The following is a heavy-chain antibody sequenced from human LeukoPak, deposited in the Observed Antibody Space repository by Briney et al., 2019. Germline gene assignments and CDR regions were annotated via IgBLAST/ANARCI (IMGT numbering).Heavy chain of an antibody. D-gene: IGHD4-17*01. V-gene: IGHV4-30-4*08. CDR1: GGSISSGDYY. J-gene: IGHJ4*02. CDR2: IYYSGST. CDR3: ARAATTVLPFDY. Sequence: SQTLSLTCTVSGGSISSGDYYWSWIRQPPGKGLEWIGYIYYSGSTYYNPSLKSRVTISVETSKIQLSLKLSSVTAADTAVYYCARAATTVLPFDYWGQGTLVTVSS.